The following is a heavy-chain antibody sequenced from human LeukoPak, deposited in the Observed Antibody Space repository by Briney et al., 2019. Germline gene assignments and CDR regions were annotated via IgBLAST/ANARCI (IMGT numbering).Heavy chain of an antibody. Sequence: PGESLRLSCAASGFTFTTYWMSWVRQAPGKGLEWVANIKQDGTEKYYVDSVKGRFTISRDNAKNSLFLQMNSLTVEDTAVYYCAREASYSSSWATFDNWGQGTLVTV. CDR1: GFTFTTYW. J-gene: IGHJ4*02. D-gene: IGHD6-13*01. CDR3: AREASYSSSWATFDN. V-gene: IGHV3-7*01. CDR2: IKQDGTEK.